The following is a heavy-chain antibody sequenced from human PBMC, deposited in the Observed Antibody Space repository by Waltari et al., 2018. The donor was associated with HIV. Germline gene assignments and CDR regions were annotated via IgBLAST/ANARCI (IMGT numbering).Heavy chain of an antibody. J-gene: IGHJ5*02. V-gene: IGHV3-74*01. CDR1: GFTFRSYW. CDR2: INNDGTKT. D-gene: IGHD3-22*01. CDR3: VRDYDSSGYYSANWFDP. Sequence: EAQLVESGGGLVQPGGSLTLSCAASGFTFRSYWMHWVRQAPGRGLEWVSRINNDGTKTNYADSVKGRFTISRDNAKNTLYLQMNSLRAEDTAVYFCVRDYDSSGYYSANWFDPWGQGTVVTVSS.